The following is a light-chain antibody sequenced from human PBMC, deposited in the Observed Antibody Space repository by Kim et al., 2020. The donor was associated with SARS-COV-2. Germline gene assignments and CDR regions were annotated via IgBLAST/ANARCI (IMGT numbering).Light chain of an antibody. Sequence: QSVFTHPPSVSAAPGQKVTISCSGSSPNIGNNFVSWYQHRPSTAPKLLIYDNNKRPSGIPDRFSGSKSGTSATLGITGLQTGEEADFYCGTWDSSLSAVVFGGGTQLTVL. CDR2: DNN. V-gene: IGLV1-51*01. CDR3: GTWDSSLSAVV. CDR1: SPNIGNNF. J-gene: IGLJ3*02.